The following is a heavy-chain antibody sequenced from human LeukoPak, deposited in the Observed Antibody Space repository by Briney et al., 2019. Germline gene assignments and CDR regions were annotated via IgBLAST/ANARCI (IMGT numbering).Heavy chain of an antibody. D-gene: IGHD2-21*02. CDR3: ARAYCGGDCFNYYYYYMDV. CDR2: IYTSGST. Sequence: SETLSLTCTVSGGSISSGSYYWSWIRQPAGKGLEWIGRIYTSGSTNYNPSLKSRVTISVDTSKNQFSLKLSSVTAADTAVYYCARAYCGGDCFNYYYYYMDVWGKGTTVTISS. CDR1: GGSISSGSYY. J-gene: IGHJ6*03. V-gene: IGHV4-61*02.